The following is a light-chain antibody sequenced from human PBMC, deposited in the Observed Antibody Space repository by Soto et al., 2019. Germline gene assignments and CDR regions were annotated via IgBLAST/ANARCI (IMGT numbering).Light chain of an antibody. CDR2: DAS. CDR3: QQRSNWHSIT. CDR1: QSVSSY. Sequence: EIVLTQSPATLSLSPGERATLSCRASQSVSSYLAWYQQKPGQAPRLLIYDASNRATGTPARFSGSGPGTDFTLTISSLEPEDFAVYYCQQRSNWHSITFGQGTRLEIK. V-gene: IGKV3D-11*02. J-gene: IGKJ5*01.